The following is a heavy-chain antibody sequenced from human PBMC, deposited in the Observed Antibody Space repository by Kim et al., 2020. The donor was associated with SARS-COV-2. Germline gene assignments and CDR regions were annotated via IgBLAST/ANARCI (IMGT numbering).Heavy chain of an antibody. J-gene: IGHJ4*02. D-gene: IGHD6-19*01. Sequence: GGSLRLSCAASGFTFSSYAMSWVRQAPGKGLEWVSAISGSGGSTYYADSVKGRFTISRDNSKNTLYLQMNSLRAEDTAVYYCAKWVQGIAVAGSLSDYFDCWGQGTLVTVSS. V-gene: IGHV3-23*01. CDR1: GFTFSSYA. CDR2: ISGSGGST. CDR3: AKWVQGIAVAGSLSDYFDC.